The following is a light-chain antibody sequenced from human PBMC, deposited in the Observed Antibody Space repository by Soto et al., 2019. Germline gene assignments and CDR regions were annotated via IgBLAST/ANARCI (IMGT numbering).Light chain of an antibody. V-gene: IGLV4-69*01. CDR3: QTWATGIRV. Sequence: QPVLTQSPSASASLGASVKLTCTLSGGHSSYAIAWHQQQPEKGPRYLMNVNNDGSHTKGDGIPDRFSGSSSGAERYLTISSLQSEDEADYYCQTWATGIRVFGGGTKLTVL. CDR1: GGHSSYA. CDR2: VNNDGSH. J-gene: IGLJ3*02.